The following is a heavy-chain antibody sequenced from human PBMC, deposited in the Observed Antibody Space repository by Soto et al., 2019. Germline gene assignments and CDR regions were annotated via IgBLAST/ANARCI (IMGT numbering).Heavy chain of an antibody. CDR3: ARGQMMLREIVWFDP. CDR2: IIPVFQTA. CDR1: GGLFSSYP. V-gene: IGHV1-69*01. D-gene: IGHD3-10*01. J-gene: IGHJ5*02. Sequence: QEQLVQSGAEVKKPGSSVKVSCKASGGLFSSYPISWVRQVPGQGLEWMGGIIPVFQTAYYTQRFQGRVTITADESTNTAYMELSSLRSDDTAIYYCARGQMMLREIVWFDPWGQGTLVTVSS.